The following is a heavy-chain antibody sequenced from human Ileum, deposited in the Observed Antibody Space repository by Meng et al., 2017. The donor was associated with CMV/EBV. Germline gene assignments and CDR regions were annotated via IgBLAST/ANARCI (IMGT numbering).Heavy chain of an antibody. D-gene: IGHD6-19*01. J-gene: IGHJ4*02. Sequence: EVQLLEYGGGLVPPGGSLRLSCAASGFTFRKTWMHWVRQAPGKGLVWVARINRDGNDIKYADSVKGRFTISRDNAKNTLYLQMNSLRAEDTAVYFCAREDLAVADSWGQGTLVTVSS. CDR3: AREDLAVADS. CDR1: GFTFRKTW. V-gene: IGHV3-74*03. CDR2: INRDGNDI.